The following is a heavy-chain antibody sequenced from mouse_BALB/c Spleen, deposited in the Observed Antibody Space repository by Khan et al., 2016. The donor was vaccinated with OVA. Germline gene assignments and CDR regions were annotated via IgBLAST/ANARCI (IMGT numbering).Heavy chain of an antibody. V-gene: IGHV11-2*02. Sequence: QLLESGGGLKQPGGSRGLSCEGSGFTFSGFWMSWVRQTPGKTLKWIGYINSAAGAITYAPSIKDRFTIFLAHDTSTLYLQMSNVRYEDSATYFCMRDDGYYWYCDGWGAGTTLTVAS. CDR3: MRDDGYYWYCDG. CDR1: GFTFSGFW. CDR2: INSAAGAI. J-gene: IGHJ1*01. D-gene: IGHD2-3*01.